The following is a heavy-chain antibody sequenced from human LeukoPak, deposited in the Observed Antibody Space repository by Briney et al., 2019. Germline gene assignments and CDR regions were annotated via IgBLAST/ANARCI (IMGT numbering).Heavy chain of an antibody. Sequence: SETLSLTCTVLVGPTSSGGYYWTWTRHHPGKALEWIGYIYYSGSTYYNPSLKSRVTISVDTSKNQFSLKLSSVTAADTAVYYCARTRGRWRMADYWGQGTLVTVSS. CDR1: VGPTSSGGYY. J-gene: IGHJ4*02. D-gene: IGHD2-8*02. V-gene: IGHV4-31*03. CDR3: ARTRGRWRMADY. CDR2: IYYSGST.